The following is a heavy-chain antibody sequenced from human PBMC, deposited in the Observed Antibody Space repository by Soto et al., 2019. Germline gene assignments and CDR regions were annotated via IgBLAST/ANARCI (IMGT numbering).Heavy chain of an antibody. V-gene: IGHV3-21*01. CDR1: GFTFSSYS. Sequence: GGSLRLSCAASGFTFSSYSINWVRQAPGKGLEWVSSISSSSSYIYYADSVKGRFTISSDNAKNSLYLQMNSLRAEDKAVYYCVNDCSSGSYYSERYYYYYGMDVWGQGTTVTVSS. CDR3: VNDCSSGSYYSERYYYYYGMDV. D-gene: IGHD2-15*01. J-gene: IGHJ6*02. CDR2: ISSSSSYI.